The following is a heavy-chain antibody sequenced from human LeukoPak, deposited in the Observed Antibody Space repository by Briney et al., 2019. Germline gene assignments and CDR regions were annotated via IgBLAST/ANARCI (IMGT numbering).Heavy chain of an antibody. D-gene: IGHD6-19*01. CDR3: ARGSTRQWRDAFDI. V-gene: IGHV4-34*01. Sequence: KPSETLSLTCAVYGGSFSGYYWSWIRQPPRKGQEWIGEINHSGSTNYNPSLKSRVTISVDTSKNQFSLKLSSVTAADTAVYYCARGSTRQWRDAFDIWGQGTMVTVSS. CDR1: GGSFSGYY. CDR2: INHSGST. J-gene: IGHJ3*02.